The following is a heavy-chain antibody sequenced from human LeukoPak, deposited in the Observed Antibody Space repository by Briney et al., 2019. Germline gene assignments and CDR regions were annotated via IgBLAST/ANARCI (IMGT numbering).Heavy chain of an antibody. CDR2: IPYDGSNK. V-gene: IGHV3-30*02. Sequence: PWGSLRLSCAASGFTFSSYGMHWVRQAPGKGLEWVVFIPYDGSNKHYAYSVKGRFASTSDRSENTPYLQINSLRAEDTAVYYCARGCSSTSCYALDYWGQGTLVTVSS. D-gene: IGHD2-2*01. CDR3: ARGCSSTSCYALDY. J-gene: IGHJ4*02. CDR1: GFTFSSYG.